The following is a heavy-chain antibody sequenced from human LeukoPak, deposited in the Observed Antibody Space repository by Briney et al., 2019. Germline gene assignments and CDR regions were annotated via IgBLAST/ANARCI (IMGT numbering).Heavy chain of an antibody. V-gene: IGHV1-2*02. CDR2: INPNSGDT. Sequence: VSVKVSCKASGYSLTGYYMHWLRQAPGQGLEWVGWINPNSGDTGYAQKFQGRVTMTRDMSISTIYMELTRLRSDDTALYYCARWDGYSSSPDYWGQGTLVTVSS. D-gene: IGHD6-13*01. J-gene: IGHJ4*02. CDR1: GYSLTGYY. CDR3: ARWDGYSSSPDY.